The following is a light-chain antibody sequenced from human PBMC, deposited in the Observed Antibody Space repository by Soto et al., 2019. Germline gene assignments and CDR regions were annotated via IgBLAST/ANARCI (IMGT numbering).Light chain of an antibody. Sequence: QSALTQPAPVSGSPGQSITISCTATSSDAGRHNLVSWYQQHPGKAPKVMIYEGNKRPAGVSNRFSGSKSGNTASLTISGLQAEDEAEYYCCTYAGSNTFVFGSGTKLTVL. CDR3: CTYAGSNTFV. CDR2: EGN. CDR1: SSDAGRHNL. V-gene: IGLV2-23*01. J-gene: IGLJ1*01.